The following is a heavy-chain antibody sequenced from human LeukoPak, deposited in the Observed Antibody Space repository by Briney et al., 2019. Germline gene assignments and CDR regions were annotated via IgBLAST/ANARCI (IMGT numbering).Heavy chain of an antibody. CDR2: IYYSGST. J-gene: IGHJ4*02. V-gene: IGHV4-59*01. Sequence: PSETLSLTCTVSGGSISSYYWSWIRQPPGKGLEWIGYIYYSGSTNYNPSLKSRVTISVDTSKNQFSLKLSSVTAADTAVYYCARQRYFDWLSYDYWGQGTLVTVSS. D-gene: IGHD3-9*01. CDR1: GGSISSYY. CDR3: ARQRYFDWLSYDY.